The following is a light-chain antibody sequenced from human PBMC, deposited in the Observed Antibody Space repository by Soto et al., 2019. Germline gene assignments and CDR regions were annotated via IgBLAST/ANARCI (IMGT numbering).Light chain of an antibody. V-gene: IGLV2-14*01. CDR3: SSYSSTTIL. CDR1: SPGFG. J-gene: IGLJ2*01. Sequence: QSVLTQPTSVSGSPGQSITISCSGISPGFGVSWYQHFPGKAPKLIIFEVSNRPSGISNRFSGSKSGNTASLTISGLHSDDEGLYHCSSYSSTTILFGGGTKLTVL. CDR2: EVS.